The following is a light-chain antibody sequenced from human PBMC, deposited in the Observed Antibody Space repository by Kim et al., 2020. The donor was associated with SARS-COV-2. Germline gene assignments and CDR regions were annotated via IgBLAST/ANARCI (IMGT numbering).Light chain of an antibody. CDR3: QQYDTSPPAYT. V-gene: IGKV3-20*01. Sequence: EIVLTQSPGTLSLSPGERATLSCSASQSVSSNYLAWYQQRPGQAPRLLIYGASSRATGIPDRFSGSGSGTDFTLTISRLEPEDFAVYYCQQYDTSPPAYTFGQGTKLEI. J-gene: IGKJ2*01. CDR2: GAS. CDR1: QSVSSNY.